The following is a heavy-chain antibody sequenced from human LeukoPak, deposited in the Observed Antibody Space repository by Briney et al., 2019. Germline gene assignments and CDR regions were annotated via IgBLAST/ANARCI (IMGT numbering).Heavy chain of an antibody. V-gene: IGHV3-33*06. Sequence: GGSLRLSCAASGFTFSSYGMHWVRQAPGKGLEWVAVIWFDGSNKYYADSVKGRFTISRDNSKNTLYLQMNSPRAEDTAVYYCAKGPPSLVRIQLWSDFDYWGQGTLVTVSS. J-gene: IGHJ4*02. CDR2: IWFDGSNK. D-gene: IGHD5-18*01. CDR3: AKGPPSLVRIQLWSDFDY. CDR1: GFTFSSYG.